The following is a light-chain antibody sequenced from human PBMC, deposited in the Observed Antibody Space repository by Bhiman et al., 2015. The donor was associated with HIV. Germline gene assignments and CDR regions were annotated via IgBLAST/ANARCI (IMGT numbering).Light chain of an antibody. J-gene: IGLJ2*01. Sequence: QSVLTQPPSVSAAPGQRVTVSCSGSSSNIGNNYVSWYQQLPGTAPKLLIYDTDKRPSGIPERFSGSKSGTSATLGITGLQTGDEADYYCGTWDSSLSAVLFGGGTKLTVL. CDR3: GTWDSSLSAVL. CDR2: DTD. V-gene: IGLV1-51*01. CDR1: SSNIGNNY.